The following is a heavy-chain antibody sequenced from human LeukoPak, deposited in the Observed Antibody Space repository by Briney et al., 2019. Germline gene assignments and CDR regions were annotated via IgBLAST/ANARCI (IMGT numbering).Heavy chain of an antibody. J-gene: IGHJ5*01. V-gene: IGHV3-48*02. Sequence: GGSLRLSGAASGFTFSSYSMNWVRQAPGKGLEWVSYISSSGSTIYYADSVKGRLTISRDNAKNSLYLQLSSLRDEDTAVYYCARDCRLNCARQPGFDSWGQGTLVTVSS. CDR2: ISSSGSTI. CDR3: ARDCRLNCARQPGFDS. D-gene: IGHD1-1*01. CDR1: GFTFSSYS.